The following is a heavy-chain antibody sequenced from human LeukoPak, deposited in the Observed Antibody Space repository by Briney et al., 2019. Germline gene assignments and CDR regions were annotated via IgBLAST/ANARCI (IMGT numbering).Heavy chain of an antibody. CDR3: ARARTMVRGVIRNWFDP. CDR1: GYTFTSYD. V-gene: IGHV1-8*01. D-gene: IGHD3-10*01. CDR2: MNPNSGNT. J-gene: IGHJ5*02. Sequence: ASVKVSCKASGYTFTSYDINWVRQATGQGLEWMGWMNPNSGNTGYAQKFQGRVTMTRNTSISTAYMELSSLRSEDTAVYYCARARTMVRGVIRNWFDPWGQGTLVTVSS.